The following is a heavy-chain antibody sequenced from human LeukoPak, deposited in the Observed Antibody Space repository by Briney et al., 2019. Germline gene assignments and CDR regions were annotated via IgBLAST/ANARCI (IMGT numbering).Heavy chain of an antibody. CDR3: ARGLIVGATSYAFDI. D-gene: IGHD1-26*01. V-gene: IGHV1-69*01. CDR2: IIPIFGTA. CDR1: GGTFSSYA. J-gene: IGHJ3*02. Sequence: GSSVKVSCKASGGTFSSYAISWVRQAPGQGLGWMGGIIPIFGTANYAQKFQGRVTITADESTSTAYMELSSLRSEDTAVYYCARGLIVGATSYAFDIWGQGTMVTVSS.